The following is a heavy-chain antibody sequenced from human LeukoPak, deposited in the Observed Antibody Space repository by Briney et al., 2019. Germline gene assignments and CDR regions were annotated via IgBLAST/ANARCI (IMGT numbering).Heavy chain of an antibody. V-gene: IGHV3-30*04. CDR1: GFTFSSYA. J-gene: IGHJ4*02. CDR2: ISYDGSNK. Sequence: GGSLRLSCAASGFTFSSYAMHWVRQAPGKGLEWVAVISYDGSNKYYADSVKGRFTISRDNSKNTLYLQMNSLRAEDTAVYYCARGPLLVVVPAAIPPDYWGQGTLVTVSS. CDR3: ARGPLLVVVPAAIPPDY. D-gene: IGHD2-2*01.